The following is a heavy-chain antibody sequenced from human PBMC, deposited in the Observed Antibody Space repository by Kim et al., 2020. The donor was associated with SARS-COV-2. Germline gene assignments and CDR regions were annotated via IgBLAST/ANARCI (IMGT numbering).Heavy chain of an antibody. D-gene: IGHD6-25*01. CDR2: ST. CDR3: ARGFSSGALD. V-gene: IGHV1-46*01. Sequence: STSYAQKFQGRVTMTRDTSTSTVYMELSSLRSEDTAMYYCARGFSSGALDWGQGTLVTVSS. J-gene: IGHJ4*02.